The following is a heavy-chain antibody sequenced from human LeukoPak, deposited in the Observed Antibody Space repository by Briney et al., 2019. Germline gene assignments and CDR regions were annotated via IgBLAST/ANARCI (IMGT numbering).Heavy chain of an antibody. J-gene: IGHJ4*02. Sequence: GGSLRLSCAASGFTVSSNYMSWVRQAPGKGLEWVSVIYSDGSGGRTYYADSVKGRFTISRDNSKNTLYLQMNSLRAEDTAVYYCAKGPLRGFGELSSVRPKTFDYWGQGTLVTVSS. CDR1: GFTVSSNY. V-gene: IGHV3-66*01. D-gene: IGHD3-10*01. CDR3: AKGPLRGFGELSSVRPKTFDY. CDR2: IYSDGSGGRT.